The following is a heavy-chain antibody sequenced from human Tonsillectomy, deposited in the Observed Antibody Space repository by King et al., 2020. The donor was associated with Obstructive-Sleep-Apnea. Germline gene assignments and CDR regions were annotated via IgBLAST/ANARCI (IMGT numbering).Heavy chain of an antibody. V-gene: IGHV3-30*02. CDR3: AKSNGGYKGTFDY. J-gene: IGHJ4*02. D-gene: IGHD1-1*01. Sequence: QLVQSGGGVVQPGESLRLSCAASGFAFRSHGMHWVRQAPGKGLEWVSFIRYDGTNKYYADSVKGRFTISRDNSSNTLYLQMNSLRAEDTAVYYCAKSNGGYKGTFDYWGQGTLVTVSS. CDR2: IRYDGTNK. CDR1: GFAFRSHG.